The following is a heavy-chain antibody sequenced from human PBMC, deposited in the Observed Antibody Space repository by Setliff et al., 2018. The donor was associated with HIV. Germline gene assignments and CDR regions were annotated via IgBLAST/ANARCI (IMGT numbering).Heavy chain of an antibody. CDR1: GFTFTGYW. D-gene: IGHD3-16*02. CDR2: INTDGSST. J-gene: IGHJ4*02. V-gene: IGHV3-74*01. Sequence: GSLRLSCAASGFTFTGYWMHWVRQAPGKGLLWVSRINTDGSSTTYADSVKGRFTISRDNAKNMVYLQMNSLRVEDTAVYYCASSPSWGTYRYGLDYWGQGTLVTVSS. CDR3: ASSPSWGTYRYGLDY.